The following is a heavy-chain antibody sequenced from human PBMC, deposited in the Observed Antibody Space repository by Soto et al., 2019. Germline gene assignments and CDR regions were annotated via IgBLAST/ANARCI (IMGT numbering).Heavy chain of an antibody. CDR2: IIPILGIA. CDR3: ARAGMVRGVISAPYYYYYMDI. J-gene: IGHJ6*03. V-gene: IGHV1-69*02. D-gene: IGHD3-10*01. CDR1: GGTFSSYT. Sequence: QVQLVQSGAEVKKPGSSVKVSCKASGGTFSSYTISWVRQAPGQGLEWMGRIIPILGIANYAQKFQSRVRITADQSTSTSSMELSSLRSEDTAVYYCARAGMVRGVISAPYYYYYMDIWGKGPTVTVSS.